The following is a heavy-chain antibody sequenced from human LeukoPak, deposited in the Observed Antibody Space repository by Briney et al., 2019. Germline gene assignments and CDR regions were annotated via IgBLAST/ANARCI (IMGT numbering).Heavy chain of an antibody. Sequence: GRSLRLPCAASGFTFSSYAMHWVRQAPGKGLEWVAVISYDGSNEYYADSVKGRFSNSRDNSKNTLFLQMNSLRAEDTAVYYCARGRGYSGYYYFDYWGQGTLVTVSS. CDR2: ISYDGSNE. D-gene: IGHD5-12*01. CDR1: GFTFSSYA. J-gene: IGHJ4*02. CDR3: ARGRGYSGYYYFDY. V-gene: IGHV3-30-3*01.